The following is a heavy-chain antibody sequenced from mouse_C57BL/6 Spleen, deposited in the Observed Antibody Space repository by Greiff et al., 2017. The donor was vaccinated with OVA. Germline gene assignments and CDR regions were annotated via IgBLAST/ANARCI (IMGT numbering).Heavy chain of an antibody. CDR3: ARSVYYDYDSDFDY. Sequence: VQLQQPGAELVKPGASVKLSCKASGYTFTSYWMHWVKQRPGQGLEWIGMIHPNSGSTNYNEKFKSKATLTVDKSSSTAYMQLSSLTSEDSAVYYCARSVYYDYDSDFDYWGQGTTLTVSS. CDR1: GYTFTSYW. V-gene: IGHV1-64*01. CDR2: IHPNSGST. J-gene: IGHJ2*01. D-gene: IGHD2-4*01.